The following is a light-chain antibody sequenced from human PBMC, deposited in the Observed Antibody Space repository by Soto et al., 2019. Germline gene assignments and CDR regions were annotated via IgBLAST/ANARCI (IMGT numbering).Light chain of an antibody. V-gene: IGKV3-20*01. CDR2: GAS. CDR3: QQFGGSPPAFT. Sequence: EVVLTQSPGTLPLSPGERATLSCRASQSVSSRNLAWYQQKPGQAPRLLMYGASNRATGIPDRFSGSGSGTDFTLTISRLEPEDFAVFYCQQFGGSPPAFTFGQGTKLEIK. J-gene: IGKJ2*01. CDR1: QSVSSRN.